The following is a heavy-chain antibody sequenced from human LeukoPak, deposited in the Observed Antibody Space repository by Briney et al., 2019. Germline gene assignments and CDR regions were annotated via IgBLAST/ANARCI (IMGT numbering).Heavy chain of an antibody. J-gene: IGHJ4*02. CDR3: AREAPRTLYFDY. D-gene: IGHD3-16*01. V-gene: IGHV1-46*01. CDR1: GYTFTSYY. Sequence: ASVKVSCKTSGYTFTSYYVHWVRQAPGQGLEYMGVIYPHSDTTSYAQKFQGRVAMTRDTSTSTVYMELSSLRSEDTAVFFCAREAPRTLYFDYWGQGTLVTVSS. CDR2: IYPHSDTT.